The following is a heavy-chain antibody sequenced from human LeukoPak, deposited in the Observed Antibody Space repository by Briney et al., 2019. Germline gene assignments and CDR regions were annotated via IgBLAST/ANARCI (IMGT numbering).Heavy chain of an antibody. CDR2: ISGSGGST. Sequence: GGSLRLSCAASLFSVSSNYMSWVRQAPGKGLEWVSAISGSGGSTYYADSVKGRFTISRDNSKNTLYLQMNSLRAEDTAVYYCAKVYCGGDCWFDAFDIWGQGTMVTVSS. V-gene: IGHV3-23*01. D-gene: IGHD2-21*02. J-gene: IGHJ3*02. CDR3: AKVYCGGDCWFDAFDI. CDR1: LFSVSSNY.